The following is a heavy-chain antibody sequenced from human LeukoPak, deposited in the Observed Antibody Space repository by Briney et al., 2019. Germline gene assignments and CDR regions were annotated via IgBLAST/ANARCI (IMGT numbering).Heavy chain of an antibody. V-gene: IGHV3-23*01. CDR3: AKQVSCDTTTCYSGMPPDY. CDR1: GFPFSRYA. J-gene: IGHJ4*02. CDR2: SSGSDGSR. Sequence: GGSLRLSCAASGFPFSRYAMSWVRQTPERGLGWVSVSSGSDGSRYYADSVKGRFTISRDDSRNTVYLQMNNLRAEDTAVYYCAKQVSCDTTTCYSGMPPDYWGQGTLVTVSS. D-gene: IGHD2/OR15-2a*01.